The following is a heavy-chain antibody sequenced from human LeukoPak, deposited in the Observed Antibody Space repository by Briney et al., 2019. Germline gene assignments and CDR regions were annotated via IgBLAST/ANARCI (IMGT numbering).Heavy chain of an antibody. CDR3: AKDPDWNMYDCYFDY. CDR2: ISASGGNT. D-gene: IGHD1/OR15-1a*01. Sequence: GGSLRLSCAASGFTFSSYWMSWVRQAPGKGLEWVSGISASGGNTYYADSVKGRFTISRDNSKNTLYLQMDSLRAEDTAVYYCAKDPDWNMYDCYFDYWGRGTLVTVSS. CDR1: GFTFSSYW. V-gene: IGHV3-23*01. J-gene: IGHJ4*02.